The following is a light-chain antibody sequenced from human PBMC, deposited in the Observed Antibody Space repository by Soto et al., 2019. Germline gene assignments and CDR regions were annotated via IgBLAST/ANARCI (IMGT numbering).Light chain of an antibody. CDR3: QQSYSSPPT. Sequence: DIQMTQSPSSLSACVEDRCMITCRAGQSIRNHLNWYQQKPGKAPKLLIFAASSLQSGVPSRFSGSRSGPDFTLTISSLQPEDFATYYCQQSYSSPPTFGQGTKVDI. V-gene: IGKV1-39*01. J-gene: IGKJ1*01. CDR1: QSIRNH. CDR2: AAS.